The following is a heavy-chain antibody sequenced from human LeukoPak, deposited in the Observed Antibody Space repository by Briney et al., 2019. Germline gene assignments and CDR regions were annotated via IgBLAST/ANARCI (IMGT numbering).Heavy chain of an antibody. V-gene: IGHV1-24*01. D-gene: IGHD3-9*01. J-gene: IGHJ5*02. CDR1: GYTLTESS. CDR2: FDPEDGET. CDR3: ATLVNYDILTGYYDNWFDP. Sequence: ASVKVSCKVSGYTLTESSMHWVRQAPGEGLEWMGGFDPEDGETIYAQKFQGRVTMTEDTSTDTAYMELSSLRSEDTAVYYCATLVNYDILTGYYDNWFDPWGQGTLVTVSS.